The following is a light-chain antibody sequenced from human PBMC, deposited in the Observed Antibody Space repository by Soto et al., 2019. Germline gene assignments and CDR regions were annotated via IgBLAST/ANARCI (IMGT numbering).Light chain of an antibody. CDR1: QSVTSQ. CDR2: DAS. Sequence: EIVLTQSPATLSLSPGERAALSCRASQSVTSQLAWYQQKPGQAPRLLIYDASNRATGIPARFSGDGSGTDFTLTISSLEPEDFAVYYCQHRVNWPFTFGPGTKVDV. CDR3: QHRVNWPFT. V-gene: IGKV3-11*01. J-gene: IGKJ3*01.